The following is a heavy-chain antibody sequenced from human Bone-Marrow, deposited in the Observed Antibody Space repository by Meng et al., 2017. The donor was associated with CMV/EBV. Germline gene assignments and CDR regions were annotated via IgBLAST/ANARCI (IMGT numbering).Heavy chain of an antibody. D-gene: IGHD3-10*01. CDR1: GYTFTSYG. CDR2: IIPIFGTA. V-gene: IGHV1-69*05. CDR3: ARVYYGSGNDNLGA. Sequence: SVKVSCKASGYTFTSYGISWVRQAPGQGLEWMGGIIPIFGTANYAQKFQGRVTITTDESTSTAYMELSSLRSEDTAVYYCARVYYGSGNDNLGAWGQGTLVTVSS. J-gene: IGHJ5*02.